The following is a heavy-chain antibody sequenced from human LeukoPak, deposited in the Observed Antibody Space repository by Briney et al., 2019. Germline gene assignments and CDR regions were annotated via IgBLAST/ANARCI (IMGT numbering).Heavy chain of an antibody. CDR3: AKGDFRGYYGRDQFDF. V-gene: IGHV3-30*02. Sequence: LGESLRLSCTASGFTFSDCDMNWFRQAPGKGLEWVSFIRFDGGNEYYAESVKGRFTVSRDNSKNTLYLQMNRLRAEDSALYYCAKGDFRGYYGRDQFDFWGQGTLVTVSS. CDR1: GFTFSDCD. CDR2: IRFDGGNE. D-gene: IGHD4-17*01. J-gene: IGHJ4*02.